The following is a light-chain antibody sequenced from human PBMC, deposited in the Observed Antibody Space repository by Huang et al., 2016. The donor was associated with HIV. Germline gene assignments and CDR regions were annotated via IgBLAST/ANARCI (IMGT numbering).Light chain of an antibody. V-gene: IGKV3-11*01. Sequence: EIVLTQSPATLSLSPGERATLSCRASQRVSSYLAWYQQKPGQAPRLLIYDASNRATGIPARFSGSGSGTDFTLTISSLEPEDFAVYYCQQRSNWPFTFGPWTKVDIK. J-gene: IGKJ3*01. CDR1: QRVSSY. CDR3: QQRSNWPFT. CDR2: DAS.